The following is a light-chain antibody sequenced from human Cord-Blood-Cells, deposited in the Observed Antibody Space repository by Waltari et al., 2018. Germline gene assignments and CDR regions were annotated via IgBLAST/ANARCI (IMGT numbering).Light chain of an antibody. CDR3: CSYAGSYTWV. CDR2: DVS. V-gene: IGLV2-11*01. J-gene: IGLJ3*02. CDR1: RRSLGGSNY. Sequence: QSALTQPRSLSGSPGQSVTISCTGTRRSLGGSNYVSCYQQHPGKTPKLMINDVSKRPSGVPDRFSGSKSGNTASLTISGLQAEDEADYYCCSYAGSYTWVFGGGTKLTVL.